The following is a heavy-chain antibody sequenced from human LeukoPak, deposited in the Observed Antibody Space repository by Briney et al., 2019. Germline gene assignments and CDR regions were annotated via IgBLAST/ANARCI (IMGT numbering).Heavy chain of an antibody. CDR3: ARDGPYYYDSSGYFDY. CDR2: IWYDGSNK. V-gene: IGHV3-33*08. Sequence: PGGSLRLSCAASGFTFSSYGMHWVRQAPGKGLEWVAVIWYDGSNKYYADSVKGRFTISRDNSKNTLYLQMNSLRAEDTAVYYCARDGPYYYDSSGYFDYWGQGTLVTVSS. CDR1: GFTFSSYG. D-gene: IGHD3-22*01. J-gene: IGHJ4*02.